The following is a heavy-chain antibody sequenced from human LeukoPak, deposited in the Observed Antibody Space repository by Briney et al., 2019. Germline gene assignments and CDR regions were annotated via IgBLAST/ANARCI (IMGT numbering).Heavy chain of an antibody. J-gene: IGHJ4*02. CDR1: GFTFSSYA. D-gene: IGHD1-26*01. CDR3: ARDSWGATLRPGYFDY. CDR2: ISYDGSNK. V-gene: IGHV3-30-3*01. Sequence: GGSLRLSCAASGFTFSSYAMHWVRQAPGKGLEWVAVISYDGSNKYYADSVKGRFTTSRDNSKNTLYLQMNSLRAEDTAVYYCARDSWGATLRPGYFDYWGQGTLVTVSS.